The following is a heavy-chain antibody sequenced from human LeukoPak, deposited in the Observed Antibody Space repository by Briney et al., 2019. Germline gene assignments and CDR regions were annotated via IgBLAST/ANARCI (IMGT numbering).Heavy chain of an antibody. Sequence: PSETLSLTCTVSGGSISTYYWSWIRQPPGKGLEWIGYIHYSGTTNYNPSLRSRVTISVDSSKNQFSLRLSSVILAYTAVNHCARHHLITEVTRGFDCWGQGTLVTVSS. CDR1: GGSISTYY. D-gene: IGHD1-20*01. V-gene: IGHV4-59*08. CDR3: ARHHLITEVTRGFDC. J-gene: IGHJ4*02. CDR2: IHYSGTT.